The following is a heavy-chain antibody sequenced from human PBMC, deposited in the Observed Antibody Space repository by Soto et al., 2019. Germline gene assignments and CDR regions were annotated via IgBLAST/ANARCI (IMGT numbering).Heavy chain of an antibody. D-gene: IGHD6-25*01. CDR1: GGSISSSNW. Sequence: QVQLQESGPGLVKPSGTLSLTCAVSGGSISSSNWWSWVRQPPGKGLEWIGEIYHSGSTNYNPSLKRRVTLAVHKPNNQLSLTLSSVTAADTAVYYCARRRRSYRPLDYWGQGTLVTVSS. V-gene: IGHV4-4*02. CDR3: ARRRRSYRPLDY. CDR2: IYHSGST. J-gene: IGHJ4*02.